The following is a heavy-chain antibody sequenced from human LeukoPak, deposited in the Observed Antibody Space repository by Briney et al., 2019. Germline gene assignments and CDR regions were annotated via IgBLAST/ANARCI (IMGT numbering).Heavy chain of an antibody. Sequence: SETLSLTCTVSGGSISSYYWSWIRQPPGKGLEWIGYIYYSGSTNYNPPLKSRVTISVDTSKNQFSLKLSSVTAADTAVYYCARAIAAAGTWYYYGMDVWGQGTTVTVSS. CDR2: IYYSGST. CDR3: ARAIAAAGTWYYYGMDV. D-gene: IGHD6-13*01. J-gene: IGHJ6*02. V-gene: IGHV4-59*01. CDR1: GGSISSYY.